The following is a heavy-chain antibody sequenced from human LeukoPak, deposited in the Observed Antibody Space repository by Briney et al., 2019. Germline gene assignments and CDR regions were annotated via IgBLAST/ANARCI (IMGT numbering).Heavy chain of an antibody. CDR1: GFTFSSYW. V-gene: IGHV3-7*01. CDR3: ARDLSGIAGYTYGRGIDY. CDR2: IKQDGSEK. D-gene: IGHD5-18*01. J-gene: IGHJ4*02. Sequence: GGSLRLSCTASGFTFSSYWMTWVRQAPGKGLEWVANIKQDGSEKYYVDAVKGRFTISRDNAKTSLYLRMNSLRAEDTAVYYCARDLSGIAGYTYGRGIDYWGQGTLVTVSS.